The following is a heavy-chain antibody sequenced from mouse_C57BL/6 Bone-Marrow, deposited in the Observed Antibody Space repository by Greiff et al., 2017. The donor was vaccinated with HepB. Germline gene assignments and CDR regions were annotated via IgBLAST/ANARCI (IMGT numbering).Heavy chain of an antibody. CDR2: IRNKANGYTT. Sequence: DVMLVESGGGLVQPGGSLSLSCAASGFTFTDYYMSWVRQPPGKALEWLGFIRNKANGYTTEYSASVKGRFTISRDNSQSILYLQMNALRAEDSATYYCARSNWDYAMDYWGQGTSVTVSS. CDR1: GFTFTDYY. V-gene: IGHV7-3*01. CDR3: ARSNWDYAMDY. D-gene: IGHD4-1*01. J-gene: IGHJ4*01.